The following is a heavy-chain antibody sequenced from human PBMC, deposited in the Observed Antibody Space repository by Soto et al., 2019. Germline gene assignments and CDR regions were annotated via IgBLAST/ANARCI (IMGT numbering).Heavy chain of an antibody. D-gene: IGHD2-8*01. CDR1: GYTFTSFG. CDR3: ASDRSMYYGMDV. Sequence: QVQLVQSGGEVKKPGASVKVSCKATGYTFTSFGISWVRQAPGQGLEWMGWISAYNGNTNYAQKLQGRVTMTTDTSTSTADMEMRSLTSDDTAVYYCASDRSMYYGMDVWGQGTTVTVSS. V-gene: IGHV1-18*01. CDR2: ISAYNGNT. J-gene: IGHJ6*02.